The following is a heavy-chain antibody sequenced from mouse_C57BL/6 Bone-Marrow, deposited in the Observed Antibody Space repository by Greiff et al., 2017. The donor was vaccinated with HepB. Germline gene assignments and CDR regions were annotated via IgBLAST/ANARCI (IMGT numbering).Heavy chain of an antibody. J-gene: IGHJ2*01. Sequence: EVQLQQSGAELVKPGASVKLSCTASGFNIKDYYMHWVKQRTEQGLEWIGSIDPDDGDTKYAPKFQGTATITADTSSNTAYLQRSSLTSEDTAVYYCARSRLGYWGQGTTLTVSA. CDR3: ARSRLGY. CDR1: GFNIKDYY. CDR2: IDPDDGDT. V-gene: IGHV14-2*01.